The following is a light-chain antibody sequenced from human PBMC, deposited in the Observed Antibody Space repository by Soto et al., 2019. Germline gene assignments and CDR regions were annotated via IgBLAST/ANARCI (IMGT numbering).Light chain of an antibody. J-gene: IGLJ1*01. CDR3: SSYTSSSTLHCV. CDR1: SSDVGGYNY. CDR2: DVS. Sequence: QSALTQPASVSGSPGQSITISCTGTSSDVGGYNYVSWYQQHPGKAPKLMIYDVSNRPSGVSNRFSGSKSGNTASLTISGLQAEDEADYYCSSYTSSSTLHCVFCTGTKLTVL. V-gene: IGLV2-14*01.